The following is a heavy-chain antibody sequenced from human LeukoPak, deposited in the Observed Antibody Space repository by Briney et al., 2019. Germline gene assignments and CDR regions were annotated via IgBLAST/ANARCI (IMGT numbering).Heavy chain of an antibody. CDR1: GFTFSSHW. J-gene: IGHJ4*02. CDR3: ARVVGDYGVLYYFDY. D-gene: IGHD4-17*01. Sequence: QPGGSLRLSCAASGFTFSSHWMSWVRQAPGKGLEWVSVIYSGGSTYYADSVKGRFTISRDNSKNTLYLQMNSLRAEDTAVYYCARVVGDYGVLYYFDYWGQGTLVTVSS. CDR2: IYSGGST. V-gene: IGHV3-66*01.